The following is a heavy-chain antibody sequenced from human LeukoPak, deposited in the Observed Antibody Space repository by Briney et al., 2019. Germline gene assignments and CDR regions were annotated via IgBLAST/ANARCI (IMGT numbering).Heavy chain of an antibody. D-gene: IGHD3-22*01. CDR1: GFTFSSYA. J-gene: IGHJ4*02. CDR3: AKDRVSVYYYDSSGYYYFGY. CDR2: ISGSGGST. V-gene: IGHV3-23*01. Sequence: PGGSLRLSCAASGFTFSSYAMSWVRQAPGKGLEWVSAISGSGGSTYYADSVKGRFTISRDNSKNTLYLQMNSLRAEDTAVYYCAKDRVSVYYYDSSGYYYFGYWGQGTLVTVSS.